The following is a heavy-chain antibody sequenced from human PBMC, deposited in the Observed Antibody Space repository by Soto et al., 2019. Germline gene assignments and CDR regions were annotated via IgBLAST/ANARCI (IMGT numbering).Heavy chain of an antibody. J-gene: IGHJ5*02. Sequence: GGSLRLSCAASGFTFSDYYMSWIRQAPGKGLEWVSYISSSGSTIYYADSVKGRFTISRDNAKNSLYLQMNSLRAEDTAVYYCARDLYSSSTPNWFDPWGQGTLVTVSS. V-gene: IGHV3-11*01. CDR3: ARDLYSSSTPNWFDP. D-gene: IGHD6-6*01. CDR1: GFTFSDYY. CDR2: ISSSGSTI.